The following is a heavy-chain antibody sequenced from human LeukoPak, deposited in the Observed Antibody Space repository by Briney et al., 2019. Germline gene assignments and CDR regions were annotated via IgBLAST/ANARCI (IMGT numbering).Heavy chain of an antibody. CDR1: GFTFSSYA. CDR2: ISGSGGST. J-gene: IGHJ4*02. D-gene: IGHD4-17*01. V-gene: IGHV3-23*01. CDR3: AKDGGRTVTRYYFDY. Sequence: GGSLRLSCAASGFTFSSYAMSWVRQAPGKGLGWVSAISGSGGSTYYADSVKGRFTISRDNSKNTLYLQMNSLRAEDTAVYYCAKDGGRTVTRYYFDYWGQGTLVTVSS.